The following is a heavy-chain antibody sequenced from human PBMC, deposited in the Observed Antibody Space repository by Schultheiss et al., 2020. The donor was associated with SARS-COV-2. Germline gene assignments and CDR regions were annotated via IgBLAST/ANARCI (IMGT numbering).Heavy chain of an antibody. Sequence: SETLSLTCTVSGGSISSYYWSWIRQPPGKGLEWIGYIYYSGSTNYNPSLKSRVTISVDTSKNQFSLKLSSVTAADTAVYYCARAKKGGITIFGVVNAARQYYFDYWGQGTLVTVSS. CDR3: ARAKKGGITIFGVVNAARQYYFDY. J-gene: IGHJ4*02. D-gene: IGHD3-3*01. CDR2: IYYSGST. V-gene: IGHV4-59*12. CDR1: GGSISSYY.